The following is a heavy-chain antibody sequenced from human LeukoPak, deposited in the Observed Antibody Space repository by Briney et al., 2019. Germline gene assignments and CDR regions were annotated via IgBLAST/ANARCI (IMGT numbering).Heavy chain of an antibody. CDR1: GLTFSNYG. CDR3: AKMMSRFIDY. J-gene: IGHJ4*02. V-gene: IGHV3-23*01. CDR2: ISDSGGST. Sequence: GGSLRLSCAASGLTFSNYGMSWVSQAPGKWLEWVSRISDSGGSTNYADSVKGRFTISRDNSKNTLYLQMNSLRAEDTAVYYCAKMMSRFIDYWGQGTLVSVSS. D-gene: IGHD3-16*01.